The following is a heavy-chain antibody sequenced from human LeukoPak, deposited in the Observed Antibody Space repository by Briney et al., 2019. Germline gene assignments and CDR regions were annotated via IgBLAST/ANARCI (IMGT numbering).Heavy chain of an antibody. V-gene: IGHV4-59*01. J-gene: IGHJ2*01. D-gene: IGHD3-9*01. Sequence: PSETLSLTCTVSGGSISSYYWSWIRQPPGKGLEWIGYWYYNGITNYNPSLKSRVTISVDTSKNQFSLKLSSVTAADTAVYYCARTPHYYDILTGYYAPYWYFDLWGRGTLVTPSS. CDR2: WYYNGIT. CDR1: GGSISSYY. CDR3: ARTPHYYDILTGYYAPYWYFDL.